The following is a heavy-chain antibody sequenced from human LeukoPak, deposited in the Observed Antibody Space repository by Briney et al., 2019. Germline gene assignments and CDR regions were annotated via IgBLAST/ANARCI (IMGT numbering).Heavy chain of an antibody. CDR2: INWNGAST. Sequence: GGSLRLSCAASGFSFDDLGMTWVRQVPGKGLEWVAGINWNGASTGYADSVRGRFTISRDNAKNSLYLQMNSLRAEDTALHYCAKDRESGNYGNFDYWGQGTLVTVSS. CDR3: AKDRESGNYGNFDY. CDR1: GFSFDDLG. J-gene: IGHJ4*02. V-gene: IGHV3-20*04. D-gene: IGHD4-11*01.